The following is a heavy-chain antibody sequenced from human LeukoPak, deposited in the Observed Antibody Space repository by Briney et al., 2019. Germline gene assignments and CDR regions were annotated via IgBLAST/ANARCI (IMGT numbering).Heavy chain of an antibody. J-gene: IGHJ4*02. Sequence: GSSVKVSCKASGGTFSSYAISWVRQAPGQGLEWMGRIIPILGIANYAQKFQGRVTITADKSTSTAYMELSSLRSEDTAVYYCARSFEDCSGGSCYHYWGQGTLVTVSS. V-gene: IGHV1-69*04. CDR2: IIPILGIA. CDR1: GGTFSSYA. D-gene: IGHD2-15*01. CDR3: ARSFEDCSGGSCYHY.